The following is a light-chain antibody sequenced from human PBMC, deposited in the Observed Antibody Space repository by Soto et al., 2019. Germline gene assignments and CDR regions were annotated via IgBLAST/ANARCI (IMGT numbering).Light chain of an antibody. CDR3: SSYTSSGPRV. CDR1: SSNIGADYD. V-gene: IGLV1-40*01. J-gene: IGLJ2*01. CDR2: GNN. Sequence: QSVLTQPPSVSGAPGQRVTISCSGSSSNIGADYDVHWYQQRPGTAPKLLIFGNNNRPSGVPDRFSGSKSGTSASLAITGLQADDEGDYYCSSYTSSGPRVFGGGTKLTVL.